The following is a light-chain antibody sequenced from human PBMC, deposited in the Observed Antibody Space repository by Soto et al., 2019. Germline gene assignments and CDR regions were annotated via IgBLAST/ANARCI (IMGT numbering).Light chain of an antibody. V-gene: IGKV1-39*01. CDR1: QSVGSY. Sequence: DIQMTQSPSSLSASVGARVTITCRASQSVGSYLSWYQHRPGEAPKLLIYAASSLQSGVPSRFSGSGSGTDFTLTISSLQPEDFATYSCQQNYNAPPTFGQGTQVAIK. CDR3: QQNYNAPPT. J-gene: IGKJ1*01. CDR2: AAS.